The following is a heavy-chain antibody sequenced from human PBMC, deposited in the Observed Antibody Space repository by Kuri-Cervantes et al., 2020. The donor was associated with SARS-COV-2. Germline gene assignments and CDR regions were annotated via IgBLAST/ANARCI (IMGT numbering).Heavy chain of an antibody. V-gene: IGHV1-8*01. D-gene: IGHD3-9*01. J-gene: IGHJ4*02. Sequence: ASVKVSCKASGYTFTSYDINWVRQATGQGLEWMGWMNPNSGNTGYAQKFQGRVTMTEDTSTDTAYMELSSLRSEDTAVYYCATRSSRYFDWLLPFDYWGQGTLVTVSS. CDR3: ATRSSRYFDWLLPFDY. CDR1: GYTFTSYD. CDR2: MNPNSGNT.